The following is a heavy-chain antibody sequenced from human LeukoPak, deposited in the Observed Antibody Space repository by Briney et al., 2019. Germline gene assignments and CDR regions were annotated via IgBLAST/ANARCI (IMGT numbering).Heavy chain of an antibody. CDR1: GFTFSSYA. V-gene: IGHV3-23*01. CDR2: ISGSGGST. CDR3: AKDLEYSGSYNFDY. D-gene: IGHD1-26*01. Sequence: PGGPLRLSCAASGFTFSSYAMSWVRQAPGKGLEWVSAISGSGGSTYYADSVKGRFTISRDNSKNTLYLQMNSLRAEDTAVYYCAKDLEYSGSYNFDYWGQGTLVTVSS. J-gene: IGHJ4*02.